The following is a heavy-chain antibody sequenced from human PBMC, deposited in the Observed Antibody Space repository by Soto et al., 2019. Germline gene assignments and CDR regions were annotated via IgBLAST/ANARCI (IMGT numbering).Heavy chain of an antibody. D-gene: IGHD2-21*01. CDR1: GYTFTSYG. CDR2: ISAYNGNT. J-gene: IGHJ3*01. V-gene: IGHV1-18*04. Sequence: ASVKVSCKASGYTFTSYGISWVRQAPGQGLEWMGWISAYNGNTNYAQKLQGRVTMTTDTSTSTAYMELRSLRSDDTAVYYCARGKYCGGECCYDAFDLWGQGTMVTVSS. CDR3: ARGKYCGGECCYDAFDL.